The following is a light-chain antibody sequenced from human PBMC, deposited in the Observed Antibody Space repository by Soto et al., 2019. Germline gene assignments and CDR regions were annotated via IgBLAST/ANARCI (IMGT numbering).Light chain of an antibody. CDR2: KDS. J-gene: IGLJ2*01. V-gene: IGLV3-25*03. CDR1: ALPKQY. CDR3: QSADSSGTYPVV. Sequence: SYELTQPPSVSVSPGQTARITCSGDALPKQYAYWYQQKPDQAPVLVIYKDSERPSGIPERFSGSSSGTTVTLTISGVQAEDEADYYCQSADSSGTYPVVFGGGTQLTVL.